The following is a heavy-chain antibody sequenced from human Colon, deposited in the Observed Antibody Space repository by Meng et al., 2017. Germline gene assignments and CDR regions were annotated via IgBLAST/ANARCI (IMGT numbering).Heavy chain of an antibody. CDR3: AKTSSNWFTSYNGMDV. V-gene: IGHV4-61*01. Sequence: SETLSLTCTVSGGSVSSASHYWSWIRQSPGKGLEWIGHVYHSGDTNYNPSLKSRVTLSVDTSKNQFSLKLTSVTAADTAVYYCAKTSSNWFTSYNGMDVWGQGNTVNGSS. D-gene: IGHD6-13*01. CDR1: GGSVSSASHY. CDR2: VYHSGDT. J-gene: IGHJ6*01.